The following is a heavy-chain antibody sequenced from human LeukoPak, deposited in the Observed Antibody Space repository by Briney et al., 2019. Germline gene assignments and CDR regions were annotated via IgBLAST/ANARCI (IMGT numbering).Heavy chain of an antibody. Sequence: GGSLRLSCAASGFTVGTKYMNWVRQAPGKGLEWVSIIYSGGTTYYADSVKGRFTISRDTSKNTLSLQMNSLRAEDTAVYFCARVGDHFHWNLDLWGRGTLVTVSS. CDR2: IYSGGTT. CDR1: GFTVGTKY. V-gene: IGHV3-53*01. CDR3: ARVGDHFHWNLDL. J-gene: IGHJ2*01. D-gene: IGHD5-24*01.